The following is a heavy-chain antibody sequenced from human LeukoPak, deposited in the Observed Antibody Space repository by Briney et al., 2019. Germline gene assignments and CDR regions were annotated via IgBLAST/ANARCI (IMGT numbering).Heavy chain of an antibody. CDR2: QYTSGNT. D-gene: IGHD3-10*01. V-gene: IGHV4-4*07. J-gene: IGHJ4*02. CDR3: ASDLPMVRGVIIPLIY. CDR1: GDFISSYY. Sequence: PSETLSLTCTVSGDFISSYYWSWIRQSAERGLEWIGRQYTSGNTNYNPSLKGRVTISVDKSKNQFSLNLSSVTAADTAVYYCASDLPMVRGVIIPLIYWGQGILVTVSS.